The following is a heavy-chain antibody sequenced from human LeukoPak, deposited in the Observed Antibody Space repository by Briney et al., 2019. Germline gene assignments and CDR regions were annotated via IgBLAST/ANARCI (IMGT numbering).Heavy chain of an antibody. Sequence: ASVKVSCKASGYTFTSYDINWVRQATGQGLEWMGWMNPNSGNTGYAQKFQGRVTMTRNTSISTAYMGLSSLRSEDTAVYYCARGSPWSGWYGGSRNFDYWGQGTLVTVSS. D-gene: IGHD6-19*01. CDR3: ARGSPWSGWYGGSRNFDY. CDR2: MNPNSGNT. V-gene: IGHV1-8*01. J-gene: IGHJ4*02. CDR1: GYTFTSYD.